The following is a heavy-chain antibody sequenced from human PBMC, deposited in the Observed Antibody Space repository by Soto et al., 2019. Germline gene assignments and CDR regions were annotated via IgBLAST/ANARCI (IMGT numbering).Heavy chain of an antibody. Sequence: PSETLSLTCTVSGCSISRGGYYWSWIRQHPGKGLEWIGYIYYSGSTYYNPSLKSRVTISVDTSKNQFSLKLSSVTAADTAVYYCARVSISRPRSYYYYGMDVWGQGTTVTVSS. J-gene: IGHJ6*02. CDR3: ARVSISRPRSYYYYGMDV. CDR2: IYYSGST. CDR1: GCSISRGGYY. D-gene: IGHD3-16*02. V-gene: IGHV4-31*03.